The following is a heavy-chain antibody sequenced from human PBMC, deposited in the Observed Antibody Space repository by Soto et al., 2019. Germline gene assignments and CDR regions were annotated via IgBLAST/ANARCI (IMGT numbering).Heavy chain of an antibody. Sequence: VKVSCKASGGTFSSYAISWVRQAPGQGLEWMGGIIPIFGTANYAQKFQGRVTITADESTSTAYMELSSLRSEDTAVYYCARGEDSVAAPFDYWGQGTLVTVSS. CDR1: GGTFSSYA. D-gene: IGHD6-13*01. V-gene: IGHV1-69*13. J-gene: IGHJ4*02. CDR3: ARGEDSVAAPFDY. CDR2: IIPIFGTA.